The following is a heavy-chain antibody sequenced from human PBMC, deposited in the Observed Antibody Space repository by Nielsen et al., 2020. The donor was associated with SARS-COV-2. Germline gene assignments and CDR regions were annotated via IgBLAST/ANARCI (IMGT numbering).Heavy chain of an antibody. CDR3: AGAGGGSYSVLDY. CDR2: ISGSGGST. CDR1: GFTFSSYW. J-gene: IGHJ4*02. D-gene: IGHD1-26*01. V-gene: IGHV3-23*01. Sequence: GESLKISCAASGFTFSSYWMSWVRQAPGKGLEWVSAISGSGGSTYYADSVKGRFTISRDNSKNTLYLQMNSLRAEDTAVYYYAGAGGGSYSVLDYWGQGTLVTVSS.